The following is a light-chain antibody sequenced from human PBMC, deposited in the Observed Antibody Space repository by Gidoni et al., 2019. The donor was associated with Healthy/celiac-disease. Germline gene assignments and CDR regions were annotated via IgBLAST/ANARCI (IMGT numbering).Light chain of an antibody. CDR2: AAS. Sequence: DIQITQSPSSLSASVGDRVTITCRASQSISIYLNWYQQKPGKAPKLLIYAASSLQSGVPSGFSGSGSGTDFTLTISSLQPEDFATYYCQQSYSTLGWTFGQGTKVEIK. J-gene: IGKJ1*01. V-gene: IGKV1-39*01. CDR1: QSISIY. CDR3: QQSYSTLGWT.